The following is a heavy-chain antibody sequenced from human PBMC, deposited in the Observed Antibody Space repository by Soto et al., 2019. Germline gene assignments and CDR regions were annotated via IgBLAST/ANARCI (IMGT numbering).Heavy chain of an antibody. D-gene: IGHD2-21*01. V-gene: IGHV3-73*01. CDR1: GFTFSGSA. J-gene: IGHJ4*02. Sequence: VGSLRLSCAASGFTFSGSAMHWVRQASGKGLEWVGRIRSKANSYATAYAASVKGRFTISRDDSKNTAYLQMNSLKTEDTAVYYCTSRRDWTAVDPFDYWGLGTLVTVSS. CDR2: IRSKANSYAT. CDR3: TSRRDWTAVDPFDY.